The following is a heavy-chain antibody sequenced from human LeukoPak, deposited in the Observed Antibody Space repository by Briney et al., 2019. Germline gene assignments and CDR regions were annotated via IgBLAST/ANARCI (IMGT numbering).Heavy chain of an antibody. Sequence: RASVKVSCKVSGYTLTDLSIHWVRQAPGKGLEWLGGFDPEDGETIYAQKFQGRVTMPEDTSTDTAYMELSSLRSEDTAVYYCATASIAVAGMGAFDIWCRGTMVTVFS. V-gene: IGHV1-24*01. D-gene: IGHD6-19*01. CDR2: FDPEDGET. CDR3: ATASIAVAGMGAFDI. CDR1: GYTLTDLS. J-gene: IGHJ3*02.